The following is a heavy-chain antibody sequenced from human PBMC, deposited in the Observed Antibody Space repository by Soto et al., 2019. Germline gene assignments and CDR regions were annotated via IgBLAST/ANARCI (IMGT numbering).Heavy chain of an antibody. CDR2: INRSGST. CDR3: ARGRRGYSSSWYDY. Sequence: SETLSLTCAVYTGSFSGYSWSWIRQPPGKGLEWIGEINRSGSTNYNPSLKSRVTISVDTSKNQFSLKLSSVTAADTAVYYCARGRRGYSSSWYDYWGQGTLVTVSS. J-gene: IGHJ4*02. CDR1: TGSFSGYS. V-gene: IGHV4-34*01. D-gene: IGHD6-13*01.